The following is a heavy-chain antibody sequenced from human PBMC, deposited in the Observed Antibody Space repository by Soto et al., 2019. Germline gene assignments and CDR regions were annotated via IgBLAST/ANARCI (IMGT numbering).Heavy chain of an antibody. CDR2: MKYDGSTT. Sequence: GGSLRLSCVASGFTFSIYWMHWVRQAPGTGLVWVSRMKYDGSTTSYADSVKGRFTISRDNAKNTVYLQMNSLRAEDTGVYYCGSTNYTPSLKSRVTISVDTSKNQFSLKLSSVTAADTAVYYCARGLHDYGDYRAVWWLPGWYYMDVWGKGTTVTVSS. CDR1: GFTFSIYW. D-gene: IGHD3-10*01. J-gene: IGHJ6*03. CDR3: GSTNYTPSLKSRVTISVDTSKNQFSLKLSSVTAADTAVYYCARGLHDYGDYRAVWWLPGWYYMDV. V-gene: IGHV3-74*01.